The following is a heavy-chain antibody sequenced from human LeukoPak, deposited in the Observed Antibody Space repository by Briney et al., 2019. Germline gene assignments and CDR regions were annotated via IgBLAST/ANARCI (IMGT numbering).Heavy chain of an antibody. Sequence: PSETLSLTCAVYGGSFSGYYWSWVRQPPGKGLEWIGEINHSGSTNYNPSLKSRVTISVDTSKNQFSLKLSSVTAADTAVYYCARVERDAFDIWGQGTMVTVSS. J-gene: IGHJ3*02. CDR2: INHSGST. CDR1: GGSFSGYY. V-gene: IGHV4-34*01. CDR3: ARVERDAFDI. D-gene: IGHD3-3*01.